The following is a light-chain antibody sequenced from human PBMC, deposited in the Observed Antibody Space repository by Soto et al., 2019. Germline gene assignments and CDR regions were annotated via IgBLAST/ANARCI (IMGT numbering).Light chain of an antibody. J-gene: IGKJ1*01. V-gene: IGKV2-28*01. CDR2: LVS. CDR3: QQYDSYYPGP. Sequence: DIVMTQSPLSLPVTPGEPASISCSSIQSLLNSNGYKYLDWYLQKPGQSPQLLIYLVSNRASGVPSRFRGSGSGTDFPLTISNLKTADFATYYCQQYDSYYPGPFGQGTKVDIK. CDR1: QSLLNSNGYKY.